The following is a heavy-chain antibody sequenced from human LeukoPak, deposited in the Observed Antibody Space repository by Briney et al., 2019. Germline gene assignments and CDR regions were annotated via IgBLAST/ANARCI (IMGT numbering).Heavy chain of an antibody. D-gene: IGHD3-22*01. CDR1: GGSISGYY. CDR2: IYYSGTT. Sequence: SETLSLTCTVSGGSISGYYGSWIRQPPGKGLEWIGYIYYSGTTTYNPSLKSRVTISVDTSKNQFSLKLSSVTAADTAVYYCARLNYYDSSGYPTRSFDYWGQGTLVTVSS. CDR3: ARLNYYDSSGYPTRSFDY. J-gene: IGHJ4*02. V-gene: IGHV4-59*01.